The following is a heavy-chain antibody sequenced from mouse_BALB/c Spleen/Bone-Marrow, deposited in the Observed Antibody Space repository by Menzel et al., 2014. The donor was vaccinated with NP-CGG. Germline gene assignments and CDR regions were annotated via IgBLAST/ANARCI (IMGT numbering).Heavy chain of an antibody. Sequence: QVQLQQSGAELVRPGASVTLSCKASGYTFTDYEMHWVKQTPVHGLEWIGTLDPETGGTAYNQKFKDMATPTADKSSTTAYMKLRSLTSEDSAVYYCANWGYYAMDYWGQGISVTVSS. V-gene: IGHV1-15*01. CDR3: ANWGYYAMDY. J-gene: IGHJ4*01. D-gene: IGHD4-1*01. CDR2: LDPETGGT. CDR1: GYTFTDYE.